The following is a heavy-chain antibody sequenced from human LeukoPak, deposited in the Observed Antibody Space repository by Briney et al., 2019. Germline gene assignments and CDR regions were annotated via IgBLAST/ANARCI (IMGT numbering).Heavy chain of an antibody. CDR2: ISYDGSNK. V-gene: IGHV3-30*18. CDR3: AKGTIQLGLVHY. D-gene: IGHD1-14*01. Sequence: PGGSLRLSCAASGFTFSSYGMHWVRQAPGKGLEWVAVISYDGSNKYYADSVKGRFTISRDNSKNTLYLQMNSLRAEDTAVYYCAKGTIQLGLVHYWGQGTLVTVSS. J-gene: IGHJ4*02. CDR1: GFTFSSYG.